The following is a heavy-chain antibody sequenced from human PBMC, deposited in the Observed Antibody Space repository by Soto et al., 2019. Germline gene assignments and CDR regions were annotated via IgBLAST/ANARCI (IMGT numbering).Heavy chain of an antibody. V-gene: IGHV1-2*02. CDR1: GYTFTAYY. CDR3: ALPRVGATYTN. J-gene: IGHJ4*02. Sequence: ASVKVSCKASGYTFTAYYIHWVRQAPGQGPEWMGWISPSTAYTNYAQKFQGRVTVTRDPSISTAYMELSRLRSDDTAVYYCALPRVGATYTNWGQGTLVTVSS. D-gene: IGHD1-26*01. CDR2: ISPSTAYT.